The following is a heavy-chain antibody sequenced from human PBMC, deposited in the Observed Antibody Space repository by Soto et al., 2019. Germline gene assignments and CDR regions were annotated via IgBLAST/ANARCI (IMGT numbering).Heavy chain of an antibody. J-gene: IGHJ5*02. D-gene: IGHD2-2*01. Sequence: SVKVSCKASGGTFSSYAISWVRQAPGQGLEWMGWIIPIFGTANYAQKFQGRVTMTADESTSTAYMELSSLGSEDTAVYYCARGWGYCITTSCFLFDPWGQVTLVTVSS. CDR3: ARGWGYCITTSCFLFDP. CDR2: IIPIFGTA. V-gene: IGHV1-69*13. CDR1: GGTFSSYA.